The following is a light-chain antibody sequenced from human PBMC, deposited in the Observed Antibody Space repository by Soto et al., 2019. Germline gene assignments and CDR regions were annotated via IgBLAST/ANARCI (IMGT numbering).Light chain of an antibody. J-gene: IGKJ5*01. CDR2: GAS. V-gene: IGKV3-15*01. CDR3: LQYDGLPLT. CDR1: QNVRKN. Sequence: ETVMTQSPVALSVSPGERATLSCRARQNVRKNLAWYQQKPGQAPRLLIYGASTRATGIPARFSGDGSGTVFTLTIDSLQSEDFVVYYCLQYDGLPLTFGQGTRLEIK.